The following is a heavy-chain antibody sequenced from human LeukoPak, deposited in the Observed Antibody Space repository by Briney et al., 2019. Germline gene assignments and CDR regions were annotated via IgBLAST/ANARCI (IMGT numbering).Heavy chain of an antibody. CDR2: ISSSGRLM. Sequence: GGSLRLSCAASGFTFSDYYMNWIRQAPGKGLEWVSHISSSGRLMQYADSVKGRFTITRDNAQNFMSLQMNSLKPEDTAVYYCARDTNNGLDVWGQGTTVTVSS. D-gene: IGHD1-14*01. J-gene: IGHJ6*02. V-gene: IGHV3-11*01. CDR3: ARDTNNGLDV. CDR1: GFTFSDYY.